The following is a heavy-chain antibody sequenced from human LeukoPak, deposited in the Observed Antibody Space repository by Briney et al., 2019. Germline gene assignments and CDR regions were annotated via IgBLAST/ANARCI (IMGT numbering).Heavy chain of an antibody. V-gene: IGHV3-23*01. CDR1: GFTFSSYA. CDR3: AKDLLYSSSPNWFDP. Sequence: GGSLRLSCAASGFTFSSYAMSWVRQAPGKGLEWVSGISGSGDRTFYVDSVKGHFTISRDNSKNTVYLQMNSLRAEDTAVYYCAKDLLYSSSPNWFDPWGQGTLVTVSS. J-gene: IGHJ5*02. CDR2: ISGSGDRT. D-gene: IGHD5-18*01.